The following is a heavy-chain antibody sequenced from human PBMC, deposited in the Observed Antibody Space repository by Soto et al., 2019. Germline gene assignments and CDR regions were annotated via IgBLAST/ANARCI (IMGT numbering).Heavy chain of an antibody. CDR1: GGSISSYY. D-gene: IGHD3-22*01. J-gene: IGHJ5*02. CDR2: IYTSGST. V-gene: IGHV4-4*07. Sequence: SETLSLTCTVSGGSISSYYWSWIRQPAGKGLEWTGRIYTSGSTNYNPSLKSRVTMSVDTSKNQFSLKLSSVTAADTAVYYCAASDSSGYYPKWFDPWGQGTLVTVSS. CDR3: AASDSSGYYPKWFDP.